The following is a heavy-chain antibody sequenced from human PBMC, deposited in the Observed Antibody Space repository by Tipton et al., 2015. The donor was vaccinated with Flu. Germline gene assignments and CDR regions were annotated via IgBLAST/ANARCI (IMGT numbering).Heavy chain of an antibody. Sequence: LRLSCAVSGDSIGRGYCWGWIRQPPGKGLEWVANICQTGSAYYNPSLKSRAIIAVDRSKNQFSLKLKSVTAADSAVYYCARRDYSNYVSEPKNWFDPWGPGTLVTVSS. CDR2: ICQTGSA. D-gene: IGHD4-11*01. J-gene: IGHJ5*02. CDR1: GDSIGRGYC. V-gene: IGHV4-38-2*01. CDR3: ARRDYSNYVSEPKNWFDP.